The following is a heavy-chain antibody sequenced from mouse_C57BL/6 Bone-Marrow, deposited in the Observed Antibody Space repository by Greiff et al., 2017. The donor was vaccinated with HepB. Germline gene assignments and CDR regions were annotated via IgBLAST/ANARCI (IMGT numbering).Heavy chain of an antibody. V-gene: IGHV1-39*01. Sequence: EVQLQQSGPELVKPGASVKISCKASGYSFTDYNMNWVKQSNGKSLEWIGVINPNYGTTSYNQKFKGKATLTVDQSSSTAYMQLNSLTSEDSAVYYCARDYYGSSYVCLYWYFDVWGTGTTVTVSS. J-gene: IGHJ1*03. CDR1: GYSFTDYN. CDR2: INPNYGTT. CDR3: ARDYYGSSYVCLYWYFDV. D-gene: IGHD1-1*01.